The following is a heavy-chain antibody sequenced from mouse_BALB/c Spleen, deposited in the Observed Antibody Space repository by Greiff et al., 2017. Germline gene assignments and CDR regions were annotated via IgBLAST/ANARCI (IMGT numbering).Heavy chain of an antibody. CDR3: ARGYYGSSITGFAY. J-gene: IGHJ3*01. Sequence: EVKVVESGPDLVKPGASVKISCKASGYSFTGYYMHWVKQSHGKSLEWIGRVNPNNGGTSYNQKFKGKAILTVDKSSSTAYMELRSLTSEDSAVYYCARGYYGSSITGFAYWGQGTLVTVSA. CDR1: GYSFTGYY. V-gene: IGHV1-26*01. D-gene: IGHD1-1*01. CDR2: VNPNNGGT.